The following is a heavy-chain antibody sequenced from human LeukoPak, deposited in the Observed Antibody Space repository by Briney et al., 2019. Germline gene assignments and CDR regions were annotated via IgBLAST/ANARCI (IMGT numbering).Heavy chain of an antibody. CDR2: INHSGST. Sequence: PSETLSLTCAVNGGSFSGYYWSWIRHPPRKGLEWIGEINHSGSTNYNPSLKSRVTISVDTSQNQFSLKLSSVTAADTAVYYCARGGGYCSSTSCHWYFDLWGRGTLVTVSS. CDR1: GGSFSGYY. J-gene: IGHJ2*01. V-gene: IGHV4-34*01. D-gene: IGHD2-2*01. CDR3: ARGGGYCSSTSCHWYFDL.